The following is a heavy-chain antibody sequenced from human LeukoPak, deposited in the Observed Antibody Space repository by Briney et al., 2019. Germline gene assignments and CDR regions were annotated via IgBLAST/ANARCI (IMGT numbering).Heavy chain of an antibody. CDR2: ISSSSSYI. Sequence: GGSLRLSCAASGFTFSSYSMNWVRQAPGKGLEWVSSISSSSSYIYYADSVKGRFTISRDNAKNSLYLQMNSLRAEDTAVYYCAKDPGAVADNYYMDVWGKGTTVTISS. J-gene: IGHJ6*03. CDR1: GFTFSSYS. CDR3: AKDPGAVADNYYMDV. V-gene: IGHV3-21*04. D-gene: IGHD6-19*01.